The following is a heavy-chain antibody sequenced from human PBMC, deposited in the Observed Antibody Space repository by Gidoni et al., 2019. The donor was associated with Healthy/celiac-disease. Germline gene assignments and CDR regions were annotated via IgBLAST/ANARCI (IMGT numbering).Heavy chain of an antibody. Sequence: EVQLLESGGGLVQPGGSLRLSGAASGFTFNNYTMSWVRQTPGKGLECVSAISGSGGSTFYADSVKGRFTISRDNSKNTLYLQMNSLRAEDTAVYYCAKVPIVVVIAAQPFDYWGQGTLVTVSS. CDR2: ISGSGGST. D-gene: IGHD2-21*01. CDR1: GFTFNNYT. J-gene: IGHJ4*02. CDR3: AKVPIVVVIAAQPFDY. V-gene: IGHV3-23*01.